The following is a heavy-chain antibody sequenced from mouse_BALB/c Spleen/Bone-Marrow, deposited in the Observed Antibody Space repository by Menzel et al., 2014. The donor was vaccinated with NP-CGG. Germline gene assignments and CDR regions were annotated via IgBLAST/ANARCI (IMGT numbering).Heavy chain of an antibody. CDR1: GFNIKDTY. CDR2: IDPANGNT. V-gene: IGHV14-3*02. Sequence: VQLQQSGAELVKPGASVKLSCTASGFNIKDTYMHWVKQRPEQGLEWIGRIDPANGNTKYDPKFQGKATITADTSSNTAYLQLSSLTSDDTAVYYCATMITDWYFDVWGAGTPVTVSS. D-gene: IGHD2-4*01. CDR3: ATMITDWYFDV. J-gene: IGHJ1*01.